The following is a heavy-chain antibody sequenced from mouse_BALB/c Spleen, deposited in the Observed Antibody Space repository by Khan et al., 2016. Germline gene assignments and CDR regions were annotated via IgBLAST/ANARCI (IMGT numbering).Heavy chain of an antibody. J-gene: IGHJ3*01. CDR2: IWGDGRT. CDR3: SSDYGGFSY. V-gene: IGHV2-6-7*01. CDR1: GFSLTGYG. D-gene: IGHD1-2*01. Sequence: QVQLKQSGPGLVAPSQSLSITCTVSGFSLTGYGVNWVRQPPGKGLEWLGKIWGDGRTDYNSALKSRVSISKDNSKSQVFLKMNSLQTDDTANYYCSSDYGGFSYWGQGTLVIVSA.